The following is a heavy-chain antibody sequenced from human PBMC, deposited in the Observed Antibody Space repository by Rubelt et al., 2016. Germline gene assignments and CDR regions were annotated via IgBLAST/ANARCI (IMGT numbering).Heavy chain of an antibody. CDR1: GLTFSTYA. CDR2: ISYDGSNK. D-gene: IGHD1-26*01. V-gene: IGHV3-30*04. J-gene: IGHJ4*02. CDR3: AKASLLWDLLGSSCDY. Sequence: QVQLVESGGGVVQPGRSLRLSCAASGLTFSTYAMFWVRQAPGTGLDWVAVISYDGSNKYQTDSVKGRFTISREISKKTLVLQMNSLRPDDTAVYYCAKASLLWDLLGSSCDYWGRGTLVTVSS.